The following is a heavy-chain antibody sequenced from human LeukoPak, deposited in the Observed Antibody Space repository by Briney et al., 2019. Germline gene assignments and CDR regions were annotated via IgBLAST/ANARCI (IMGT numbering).Heavy chain of an antibody. Sequence: ASVKVSCKASGYTFTSYGISWVRQAPGQGLEWMGWISAYNGNTNYAQKLQGRVTMTTDTSTSTAYMELRSLRSDDTAVYYCARVGPGYCSSTSCFNWFDPWGQGTLVTVSS. CDR1: GYTFTSYG. J-gene: IGHJ5*02. D-gene: IGHD2-2*03. CDR2: ISAYNGNT. V-gene: IGHV1-18*01. CDR3: ARVGPGYCSSTSCFNWFDP.